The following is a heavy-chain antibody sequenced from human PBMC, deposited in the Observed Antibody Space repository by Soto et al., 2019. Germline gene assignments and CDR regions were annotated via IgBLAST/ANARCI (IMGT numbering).Heavy chain of an antibody. CDR3: ATVLTYYYGSGSSGWFDP. CDR1: GYTLTELS. J-gene: IGHJ5*02. Sequence: GASVKVSCKVSGYTLTELSMHWVRQAPGKGLEWMGGFDPEDGETIYAQKFQGRVTMTEDTSTDTAYMELSSLRSEDTAVYCCATVLTYYYGSGSSGWFDPWGQGTLVTVSS. D-gene: IGHD3-10*01. CDR2: FDPEDGET. V-gene: IGHV1-24*01.